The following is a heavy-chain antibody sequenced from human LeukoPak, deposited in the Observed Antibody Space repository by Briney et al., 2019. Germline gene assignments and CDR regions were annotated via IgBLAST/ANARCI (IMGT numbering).Heavy chain of an antibody. J-gene: IGHJ3*02. CDR2: IYYSGST. V-gene: IGHV4-39*01. D-gene: IGHD6-19*01. CDR1: GGSISSSSYY. Sequence: SEALSLTCTVSGGSISSSSYYWGWIRQPPGKGLEWIGSIYYSGSTYYNPSLKSRVTISVDTSKNQFSLKLSSVTAADTAVYYCARHAAAVAGDDAFDIWGQGTMVTVSS. CDR3: ARHAAAVAGDDAFDI.